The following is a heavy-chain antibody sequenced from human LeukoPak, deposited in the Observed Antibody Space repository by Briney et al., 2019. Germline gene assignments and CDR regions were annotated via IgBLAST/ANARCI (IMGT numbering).Heavy chain of an antibody. CDR1: GFTFSSYW. CDR2: IKQDGSEK. J-gene: IGHJ4*02. Sequence: GGSLRLSCAASGFTFSSYWMSWVRQAPGKGLEWVANIKQDGSEKYYVDSVKGRFTISRDNAKNSLYLQMNSLRAEDTAAYYCANSGYDLYYFDHWGQGTLVTVSS. V-gene: IGHV3-7*01. CDR3: ANSGYDLYYFDH. D-gene: IGHD5-12*01.